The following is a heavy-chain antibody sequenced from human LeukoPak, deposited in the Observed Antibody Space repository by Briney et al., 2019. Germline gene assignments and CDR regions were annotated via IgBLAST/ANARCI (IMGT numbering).Heavy chain of an antibody. CDR2: IYSGGST. Sequence: GGSLRLSCAASGFTVSSNYMNWVRQAPGKGLEWVSVIYSGGSTNYADSVKGRFSISRDNSKNTPYLQMNSLRAEDTAVYYCIYGYTLDFWGQGTLVTVSS. J-gene: IGHJ4*02. V-gene: IGHV3-53*01. D-gene: IGHD5-18*01. CDR3: IYGYTLDF. CDR1: GFTVSSNY.